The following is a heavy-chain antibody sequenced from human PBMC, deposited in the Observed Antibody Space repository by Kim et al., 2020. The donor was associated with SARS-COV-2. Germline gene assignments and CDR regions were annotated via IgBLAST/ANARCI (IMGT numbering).Heavy chain of an antibody. V-gene: IGHV4-34*01. J-gene: IGHJ6*03. CDR3: ARGDTMHTYYYYYYYMDV. CDR1: GGSFSGYY. D-gene: IGHD3-3*01. CDR2: NNHSGST. Sequence: SETLSLTCAVYGGSFSGYYWSWIRQPPGKGLEWIGENNHSGSTNYNPSLKSRVTISVDTSKNQFSLKLSSVTAADTAVYYCARGDTMHTYYYYYYYMDV.